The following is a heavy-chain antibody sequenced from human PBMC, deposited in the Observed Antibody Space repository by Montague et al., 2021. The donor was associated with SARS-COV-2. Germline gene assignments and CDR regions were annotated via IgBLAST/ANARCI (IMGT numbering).Heavy chain of an antibody. D-gene: IGHD5-24*01. Sequence: KPSLKSRVTVSVDTSKNQFSLKLNSMTAADTAVYYCARDRGGWLQLEDYFEYWGQGTLVTVSS. V-gene: IGHV4-59*01. J-gene: IGHJ4*02. CDR3: ARDRGGWLQLEDYFEY.